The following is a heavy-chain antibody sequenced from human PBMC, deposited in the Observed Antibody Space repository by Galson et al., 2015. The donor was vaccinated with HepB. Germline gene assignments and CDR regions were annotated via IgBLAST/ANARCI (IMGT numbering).Heavy chain of an antibody. CDR1: GVSINNYY. V-gene: IGHV4-59*01. D-gene: IGHD2-21*01. Sequence: QVQLQESGPGLVKPSETLSLTCTVSGVSINNYYWSWLRQPPGKGLEWIGYISYSGSTNYNPSLKSRVTISVDTSKNQFSLKLNSVTAADTAVYYCARRGEYFDNWGQGALVTVSS. J-gene: IGHJ4*02. CDR2: ISYSGST. CDR3: ARRGEYFDN.